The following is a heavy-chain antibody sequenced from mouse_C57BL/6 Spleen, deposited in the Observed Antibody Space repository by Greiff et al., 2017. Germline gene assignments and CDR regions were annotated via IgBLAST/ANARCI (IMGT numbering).Heavy chain of an antibody. CDR2: ISYDGSN. CDR3: ARVRGGSTHWYFDV. V-gene: IGHV3-6*01. CDR1: GYSITSGYY. Sequence: DVQLQESGPGLVKPSQSLSLTCSVTGYSITSGYYWNWIRQFPGNKLEWMGYISYDGSNNYNPSLKNRISITRDTSKNQFFLKLNSVTTEDTATYYCARVRGGSTHWYFDVWGTGTTVTVSS. J-gene: IGHJ1*03. D-gene: IGHD1-1*01.